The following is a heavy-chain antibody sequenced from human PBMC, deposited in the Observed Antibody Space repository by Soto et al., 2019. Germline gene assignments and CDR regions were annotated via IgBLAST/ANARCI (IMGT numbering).Heavy chain of an antibody. D-gene: IGHD3-9*01. CDR3: ARGGYDIFSGCFGYYSYGMDV. V-gene: IGHV4-59*12. J-gene: IGHJ6*02. CDR2: IYYSGST. CDR1: GGTISSYY. Sequence: SETLSLTCTGSGGTISSYYWSWIRHPPGKGLEWIGYIYYSGSTNYNPSLKSRVTIAVDTSKNQFSLKLSSVTAADTAVYYCARGGYDIFSGCFGYYSYGMDVRGQGSTVTGSS.